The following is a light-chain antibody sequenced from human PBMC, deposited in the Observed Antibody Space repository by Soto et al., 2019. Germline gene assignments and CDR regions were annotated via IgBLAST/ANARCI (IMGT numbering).Light chain of an antibody. CDR1: QSINNY. CDR2: AAS. V-gene: IGKV1-39*01. Sequence: DIQMTQSPSSLSASVGDRITITCRASQSINNYLNWYQQKPGRAPNLLIYAASSLRSGVPSRFSGSGSGTDFTLTISRLQPEDFATYYCQQTYSTPPITFGQGTRLDIK. CDR3: QQTYSTPPIT. J-gene: IGKJ5*01.